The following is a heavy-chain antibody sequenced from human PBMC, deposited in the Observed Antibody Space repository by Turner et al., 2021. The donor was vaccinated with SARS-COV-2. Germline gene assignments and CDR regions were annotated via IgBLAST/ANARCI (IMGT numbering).Heavy chain of an antibody. CDR3: TTCDCWSGYAFDH. V-gene: IGHV4-39*01. CDR1: DFSISSSTYY. D-gene: IGHD3-3*01. Sequence: QLQLQESGPGLVKPSETLSLTCSVSDFSISSSTYYWGWIRQPPGKGLEWIGNIYNNWNTQYNPSRKTGASKTVETANNQFAPKLTALTTADKALESYTTCDCWSGYAFDHWGQGTLVTVSS. CDR2: IYNNWNT. J-gene: IGHJ4*02.